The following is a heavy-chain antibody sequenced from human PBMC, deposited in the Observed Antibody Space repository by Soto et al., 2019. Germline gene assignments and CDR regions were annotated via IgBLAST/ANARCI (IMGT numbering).Heavy chain of an antibody. CDR1: GGSFSGYY. CDR2: INHSGST. J-gene: IGHJ6*03. CDR3: ARGPTTVTYDYYYYMDV. Sequence: SETLSLTCAVYGGSFSGYYWSWIRQPPGKGLEWIGEINHSGSTNYNPSLKSRVTISVDTSKNQFSLKLSSVTAADTAVYYCARGPTTVTYDYYYYMDVWGKGTTVTVSS. D-gene: IGHD4-4*01. V-gene: IGHV4-34*01.